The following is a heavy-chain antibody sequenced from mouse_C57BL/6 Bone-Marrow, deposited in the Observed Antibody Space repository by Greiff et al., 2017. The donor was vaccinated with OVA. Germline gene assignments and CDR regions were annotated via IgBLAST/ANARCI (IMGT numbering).Heavy chain of an antibody. D-gene: IGHD2-3*01. Sequence: QVQLKESGPGLVQPSQSLSITCTVSGFSLTSYGVHWVRQSPGKGLEWLGVIWRGGSTDYNAAFMSRLSITKDNSKSQVFFKMNSLQADDTAIYYCARIYDGYPYWYFDVWGTGTTVTVSS. CDR3: ARIYDGYPYWYFDV. CDR2: IWRGGST. CDR1: GFSLTSYG. V-gene: IGHV2-5*01. J-gene: IGHJ1*03.